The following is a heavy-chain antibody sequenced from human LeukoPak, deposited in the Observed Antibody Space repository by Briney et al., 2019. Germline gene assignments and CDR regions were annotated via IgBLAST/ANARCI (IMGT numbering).Heavy chain of an antibody. J-gene: IGHJ4*02. Sequence: SVKVSCKASGGTFSSYAISWVRQAPGQGLEWMGGIIPIFGTANYAQKFQGRVMITADESTSTAYMELSSLRSEDTAVYYCARKSFGYYDSSGYYYPLDYWGQGTLVTVSS. CDR2: IIPIFGTA. D-gene: IGHD3-22*01. CDR1: GGTFSSYA. CDR3: ARKSFGYYDSSGYYYPLDY. V-gene: IGHV1-69*13.